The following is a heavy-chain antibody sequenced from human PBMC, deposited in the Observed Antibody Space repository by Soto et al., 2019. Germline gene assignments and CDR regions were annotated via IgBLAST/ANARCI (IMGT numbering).Heavy chain of an antibody. D-gene: IGHD3-3*01. CDR2: ISAYNGNT. J-gene: IGHJ5*02. CDR1: GYTFTSYG. CDR3: ARDPEEWRILVYWFDP. V-gene: IGHV1-18*01. Sequence: GASVKVSCKASGYTFTSYGISWVRQAPGQGLEWMGWISAYNGNTNYAQKLQGRVTMTTDTSTSTAYMELRSLRSDDTAVYYCARDPEEWRILVYWFDPWGQGTLVTVSS.